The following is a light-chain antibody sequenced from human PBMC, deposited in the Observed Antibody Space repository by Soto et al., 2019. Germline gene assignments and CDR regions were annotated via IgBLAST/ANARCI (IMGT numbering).Light chain of an antibody. CDR3: QQDYNLPFT. CDR1: QSVSSSY. V-gene: IGKV3D-7*01. Sequence: AGEKVSLSWRTSQSVSSSYLPWYQQKPGQAPRFLIYGASTRATSIPARFSGSGSGTDFTLTISSLQPEDFAVYYCQQDYNLPFTFGGGTKVDIK. CDR2: GAS. J-gene: IGKJ4*01.